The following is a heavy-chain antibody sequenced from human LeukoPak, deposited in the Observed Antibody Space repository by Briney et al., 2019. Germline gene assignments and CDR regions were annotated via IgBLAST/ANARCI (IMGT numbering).Heavy chain of an antibody. CDR1: GGSISSGGYY. J-gene: IGHJ6*02. D-gene: IGHD3-3*01. Sequence: SETLSLTCTVSGGSISSGGYYWSWIRQHPGKGLEWIGYIYYSGSTYYNPSLKSRVTISVDTSKNQFSLKLSSVTAADTAVYHCARTFGEYYYYYGMDVWGQGTTVTVSS. CDR2: IYYSGST. V-gene: IGHV4-31*03. CDR3: ARTFGEYYYYYGMDV.